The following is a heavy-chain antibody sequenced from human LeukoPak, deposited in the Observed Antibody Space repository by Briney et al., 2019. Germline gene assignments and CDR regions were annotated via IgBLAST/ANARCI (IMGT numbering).Heavy chain of an antibody. CDR3: AKPMVVTAIFPDFDY. CDR2: IGGSDTNT. J-gene: IGHJ4*02. D-gene: IGHD2-21*02. Sequence: HTGGSLRLSCSASGFTFSSYAMSWVRQAPGKGLEWVSTIGGSDTNTYYADSVKGRFSISRDNAKNTLYLRMYSPRAEDTAVYYCAKPMVVTAIFPDFDYWGQGTPVTVSS. CDR1: GFTFSSYA. V-gene: IGHV3-23*01.